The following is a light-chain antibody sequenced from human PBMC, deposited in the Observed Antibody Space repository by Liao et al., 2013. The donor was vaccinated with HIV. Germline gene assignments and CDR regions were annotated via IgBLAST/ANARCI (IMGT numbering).Light chain of an antibody. CDR3: LVWDSPSDHRV. Sequence: SYELTQPPSVSVAPGKTARLTCGGEDIGGKSVHWYQQQPGQAPVLVITYDTERPSGIPERFSGSNSGNTATLTISRVEAGDEADYYCLVWDSPSDHRVFGGGTKLTV. J-gene: IGLJ3*02. V-gene: IGLV3-21*01. CDR1: DIGGKS. CDR2: YDT.